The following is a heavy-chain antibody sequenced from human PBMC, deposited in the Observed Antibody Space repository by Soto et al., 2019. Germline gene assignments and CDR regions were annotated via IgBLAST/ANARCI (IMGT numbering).Heavy chain of an antibody. Sequence: EVQLVESGGGLVQPGGSLRLSCAASGFTFSSYWMSWVRQAPGKGLEWVANIKQDGSEKYYVDSVKGRFTISRDNAKNSLYLQMNSLRAEDTAVYYCARGTSYYDFWSGYSTYYYYYYMDVWGKGTTVTVSS. CDR3: ARGTSYYDFWSGYSTYYYYYYMDV. CDR2: IKQDGSEK. J-gene: IGHJ6*03. V-gene: IGHV3-7*01. CDR1: GFTFSSYW. D-gene: IGHD3-3*01.